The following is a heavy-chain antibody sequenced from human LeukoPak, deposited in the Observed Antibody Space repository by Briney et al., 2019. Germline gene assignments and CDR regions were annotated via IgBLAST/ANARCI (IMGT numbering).Heavy chain of an antibody. CDR1: GYTFSSYE. CDR3: AREEAWQFVLYW. V-gene: IGHV1-69*13. CDR2: IIPIFGTA. J-gene: IGHJ4*02. Sequence: AASVKVSCKASGYTFSSYEVSWVRQAPGQGLEWMGGIIPIFGTANYAQEFQGRVTITADESTSTAYMELSSLRSEDTAVYYCAREEAWQFVLYWWGQGTLVTVSS. D-gene: IGHD6-6*01.